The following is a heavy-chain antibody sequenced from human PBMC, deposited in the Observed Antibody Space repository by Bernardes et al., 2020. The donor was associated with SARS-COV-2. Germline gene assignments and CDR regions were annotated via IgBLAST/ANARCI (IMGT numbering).Heavy chain of an antibody. CDR3: ARGDTYHWDYFFEY. CDR1: GYIFNDYY. J-gene: IGHJ4*02. D-gene: IGHD1-7*01. Sequence: ASVKVSCKASGYIFNDYYIHWVRQAPGQGLEWMGWVSASNEKTRYAQKFQGRVTMTTDTSMTTAYMELRSLTSDDTANYYCARGDTYHWDYFFEYWGQGTRVPVSS. CDR2: VSASNEKT. V-gene: IGHV1-18*01.